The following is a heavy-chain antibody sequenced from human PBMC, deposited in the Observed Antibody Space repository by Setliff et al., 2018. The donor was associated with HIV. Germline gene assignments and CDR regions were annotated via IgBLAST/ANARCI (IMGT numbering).Heavy chain of an antibody. CDR3: ASRRAAMWRGLFVGFEN. CDR2: ISYTGIT. CDR1: GGSISRGSYS. Sequence: SETLSLTCTVSGGSISRGSYSWGWIRQPPGKGLEWIGSISYTGITNYNPSLKSRVTISVDTSQNQFSLKLTSVTAADTAVYYCASRRAAMWRGLFVGFENWGQGTLVTVSS. D-gene: IGHD1-26*01. V-gene: IGHV4-39*01. J-gene: IGHJ4*02.